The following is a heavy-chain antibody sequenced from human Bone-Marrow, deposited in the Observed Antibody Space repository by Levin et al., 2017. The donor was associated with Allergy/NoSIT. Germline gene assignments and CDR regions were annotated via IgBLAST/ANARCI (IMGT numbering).Heavy chain of an antibody. CDR1: GFTFSSYA. Sequence: PGESLKISCAASGFTFSSYAMTWVRQAPGKGLEWVSAISGSGGSTNYADSVKGRFTISRDNSMNTLYLQMNSLRADDTAVYYCAKDKTRSSWWYFDNWGQGTLVTVSS. J-gene: IGHJ4*02. D-gene: IGHD2-15*01. CDR3: AKDKTRSSWWYFDN. CDR2: ISGSGGST. V-gene: IGHV3-23*01.